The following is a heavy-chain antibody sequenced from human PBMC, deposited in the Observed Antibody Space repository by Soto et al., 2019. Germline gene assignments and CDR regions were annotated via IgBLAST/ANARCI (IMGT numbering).Heavy chain of an antibody. CDR3: ARSPGSWGLDF. V-gene: IGHV4-4*02. J-gene: IGHJ4*02. Sequence: QVQLQESGPGLVEPSGTLSLTCAVSGDSISTNWWSWVRQPPGKGLEWIGEIHHTGASNYNPSLDRRFTISVDRTKNQVSLRVTSVTAADTAIYYCARSPGSWGLDFWGLGTLVAVSS. CDR1: GDSISTNW. CDR2: IHHTGAS. D-gene: IGHD3-10*01.